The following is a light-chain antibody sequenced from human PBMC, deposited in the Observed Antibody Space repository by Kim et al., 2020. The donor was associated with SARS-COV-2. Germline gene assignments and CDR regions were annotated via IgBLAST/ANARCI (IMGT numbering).Light chain of an antibody. CDR1: SLRSYS. Sequence: LGQTGRITCQGDSLRSYSASCYQQKPGQAPVLVIYGKNNRPSGIPDRFSGSSSGNTASLTITGAQAEDEADYYCNSRDSSGNHLTVFGGGTKLTVL. CDR2: GKN. V-gene: IGLV3-19*01. CDR3: NSRDSSGNHLTV. J-gene: IGLJ3*02.